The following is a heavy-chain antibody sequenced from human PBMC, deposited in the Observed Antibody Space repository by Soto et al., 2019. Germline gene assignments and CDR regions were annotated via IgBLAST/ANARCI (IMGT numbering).Heavy chain of an antibody. V-gene: IGHV3-66*01. Sequence: GGSLRLSCAASGFTVSSNYMSWVRQAPGKGLEWVSVIYSGGSTYYADSVKGRFTISRDNSKNTLYLQMNSLRAEDTAVYYCARASRIAVAGANRLLDYWGQGTLVTVSS. CDR3: ARASRIAVAGANRLLDY. D-gene: IGHD6-19*01. CDR2: IYSGGST. CDR1: GFTVSSNY. J-gene: IGHJ4*02.